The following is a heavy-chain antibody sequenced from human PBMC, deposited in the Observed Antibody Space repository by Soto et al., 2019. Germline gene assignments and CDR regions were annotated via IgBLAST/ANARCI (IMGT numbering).Heavy chain of an antibody. CDR1: GYTFTSYY. J-gene: IGHJ3*02. CDR3: ASFRYGSGAFDI. CDR2: INPSGGST. D-gene: IGHD3-9*01. V-gene: IGHV1-46*01. Sequence: VKVSCKASGYTFTSYYMHWVRQAPGQGLEWMGIINPSGGSTSYAQKFQGRVTMTTDTSTSTAYMELRSLRSDDTAVYYCASFRYGSGAFDIWGQGTMVTVSS.